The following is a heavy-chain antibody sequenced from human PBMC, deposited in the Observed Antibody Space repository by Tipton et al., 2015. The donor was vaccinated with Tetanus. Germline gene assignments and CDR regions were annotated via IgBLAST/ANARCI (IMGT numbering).Heavy chain of an antibody. CDR1: GGSFSGYY. J-gene: IGHJ3*02. Sequence: TLSLTCAVYGGSFSGYYWSWVRQSPGKGLEWIGEINQSGSTNYNPSLKSRVTISVDTSKNQFSLKLSSVTAADTAVYYCAREAGYYGLNAFDIWGQGTMVTVSS. CDR3: AREAGYYGLNAFDI. CDR2: INQSGST. V-gene: IGHV4-34*01. D-gene: IGHD3-10*01.